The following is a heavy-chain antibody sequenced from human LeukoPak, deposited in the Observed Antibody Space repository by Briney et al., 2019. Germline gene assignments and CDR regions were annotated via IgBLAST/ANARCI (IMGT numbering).Heavy chain of an antibody. V-gene: IGHV3-7*01. CDR1: GFTFSSYW. J-gene: IGHJ3*02. CDR3: ARAFMADAFDI. D-gene: IGHD3-10*01. Sequence: HPGGSLRLSCAASGFTFSSYWMSWVRQAPGKGLEWVANIKEAGSERYYVDSVKGRFTISRDNAKSSLYLQMNSLRAEDTAVYYCARAFMADAFDIWGQGTMVTVSS. CDR2: IKEAGSER.